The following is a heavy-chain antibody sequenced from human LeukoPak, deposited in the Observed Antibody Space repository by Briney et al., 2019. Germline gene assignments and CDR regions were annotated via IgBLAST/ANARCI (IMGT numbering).Heavy chain of an antibody. Sequence: GGSLRLSCAASGFTFSSYWMSWVRQAPGKGLEWVANIKQDGSEKYYADSVKGRFTISRDNAKNSLYLQMNSLRAEDTALYYCAKDKSTDYYDSSGSFDYWGQGTLVTVSS. V-gene: IGHV3-7*03. CDR3: AKDKSTDYYDSSGSFDY. CDR1: GFTFSSYW. CDR2: IKQDGSEK. D-gene: IGHD3-22*01. J-gene: IGHJ4*02.